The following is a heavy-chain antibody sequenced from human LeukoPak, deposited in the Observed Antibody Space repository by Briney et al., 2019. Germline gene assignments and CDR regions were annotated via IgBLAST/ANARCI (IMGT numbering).Heavy chain of an antibody. CDR1: GFTVSSNY. CDR2: IYSGGST. CDR3: ARDEMITFGGVIVPGYFDY. J-gene: IGHJ4*02. Sequence: GGSLRLSCAAPGFTVSSNYMSWVRQAPGKGLEWVSVIYSGGSTYYADSVKGRFTISRDNSKNTLYLQMNSLRAEDTAVYYCARDEMITFGGVIVPGYFDYWGQGTLVTVSS. D-gene: IGHD3-16*02. V-gene: IGHV3-53*01.